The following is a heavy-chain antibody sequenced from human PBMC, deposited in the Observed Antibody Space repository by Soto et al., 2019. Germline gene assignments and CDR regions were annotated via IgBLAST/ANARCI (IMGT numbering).Heavy chain of an antibody. CDR3: ARLAYSSRGGQFFDK. CDR2: IYYSGDT. D-gene: IGHD6-13*01. J-gene: IGHJ4*02. CDR1: GDSISSGGYH. Sequence: QVQLQESGPGLVEPSQTLSLTCNVSGDSISSGGYHWSWISQHPGKGLEWIVYIYYSGDTYYNPSLKSRVAISVHTSKKHFSLNLSSATAADTAVYYCARLAYSSRGGQFFDKWGQGVLVTVSS. V-gene: IGHV4-31*03.